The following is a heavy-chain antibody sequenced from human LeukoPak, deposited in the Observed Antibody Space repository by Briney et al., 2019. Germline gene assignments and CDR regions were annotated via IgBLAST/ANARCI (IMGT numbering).Heavy chain of an antibody. J-gene: IGHJ4*02. V-gene: IGHV4-4*07. CDR3: ARQICSGGSCYSDY. D-gene: IGHD2-15*01. CDR2: IYTSGST. CDR1: GGSISSYY. Sequence: PSETLSLTCTVSGGSISSYYWSWIRQPAGKGLEWIGRIYTSGSTNYNPSLKSRVTMSVDTSKNQFSLKLSSVTAADTAVYYCARQICSGGSCYSDYWGQGTLVTVSS.